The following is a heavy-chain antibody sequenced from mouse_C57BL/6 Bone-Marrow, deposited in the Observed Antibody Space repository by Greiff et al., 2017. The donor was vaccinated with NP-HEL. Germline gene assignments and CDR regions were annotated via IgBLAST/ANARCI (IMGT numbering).Heavy chain of an antibody. V-gene: IGHV14-3*01. D-gene: IGHD1-1*01. CDR3: AAVRLHYCYGSSYFDD. J-gene: IGHJ2*01. CDR1: GFNIKNTY. CDR2: IDPANGNT. Sequence: EVQLQQSVAELVRPGASVKLSCTASGFNIKNTYMHWVKQRPEQGLEWIGRIDPANGNTKYAPKFQGKATITADTSSNTAYLQLSSLTSEDPAIYYCAAVRLHYCYGSSYFDDWGQGTTLTVSS.